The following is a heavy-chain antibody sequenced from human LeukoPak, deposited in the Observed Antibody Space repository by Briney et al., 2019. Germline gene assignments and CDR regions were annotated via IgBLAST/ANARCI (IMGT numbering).Heavy chain of an antibody. Sequence: SETLSLTCAVYGGSFSGYYWSWIRQPPGKGLEWIREINHSGSTYYNPSLKSRVTISVDRSKNQFSLKLTSVTAADTAVYYCARYSSTWPYWYFDLWGRGTLVTVSS. D-gene: IGHD6-13*01. V-gene: IGHV4-34*01. J-gene: IGHJ2*01. CDR1: GGSFSGYY. CDR3: ARYSSTWPYWYFDL. CDR2: INHSGST.